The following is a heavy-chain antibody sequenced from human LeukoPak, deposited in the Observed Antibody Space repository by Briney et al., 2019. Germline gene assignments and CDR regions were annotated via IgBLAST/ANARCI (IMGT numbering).Heavy chain of an antibody. Sequence: GASVTDSCKASGYTFTGYYMHWVRQAPAQGLEWMGRINPNSGGTNYAQKFQDRVTITRDTSISTGYMELSRLRSDDTAVYYCARALATAGSTWGQGTLVTVSS. CDR1: GYTFTGYY. V-gene: IGHV1-2*06. D-gene: IGHD6-13*01. CDR3: ARALATAGST. CDR2: INPNSGGT. J-gene: IGHJ4*02.